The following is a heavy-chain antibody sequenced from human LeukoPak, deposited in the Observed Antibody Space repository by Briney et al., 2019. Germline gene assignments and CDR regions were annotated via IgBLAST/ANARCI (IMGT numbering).Heavy chain of an antibody. J-gene: IGHJ5*02. Sequence: ASVKVSCKASGVTFSSYTMHWVRQAPGQGLEWMGRIIPILGKENYAQKFKGRVTITTDKSTNTAYMELSSVRSEDRAVYSCARDRRGPAATNFNWFDPWGQGTLVTVSS. D-gene: IGHD2-2*01. V-gene: IGHV1-69*08. CDR2: IIPILGKE. CDR1: GVTFSSYT. CDR3: ARDRRGPAATNFNWFDP.